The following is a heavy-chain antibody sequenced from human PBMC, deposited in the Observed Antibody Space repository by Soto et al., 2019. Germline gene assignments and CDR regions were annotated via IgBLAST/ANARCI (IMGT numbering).Heavy chain of an antibody. CDR3: ARHPGYYDILTGYTTYYFNY. CDR1: GDTISTGGYT. CDR2: IYYRGNT. D-gene: IGHD3-9*01. J-gene: IGHJ4*02. V-gene: IGHV4-61*05. Sequence: PSETLSLTCDVSGDTISTGGYTWAWIRQPPGKGLEWIGYIYYRGNTNYNPSLKGRVAISLDTPKNQFSLKLSSVTAADTAVYYCARHPGYYDILTGYTTYYFNYWGQGILVTVSS.